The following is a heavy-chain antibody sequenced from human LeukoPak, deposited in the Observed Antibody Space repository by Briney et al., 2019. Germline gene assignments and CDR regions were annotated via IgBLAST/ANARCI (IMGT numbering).Heavy chain of an antibody. CDR2: IIPILGIA. CDR3: ARGRGIAAAASGMDV. J-gene: IGHJ6*02. Sequence: GATVKASCKASGGTFSSYAISWVRQAPGQGLEWMGRIIPILGIANYAQKFQGRVTITADKSTSTAYMELSSLRSEDTAVYYCARGRGIAAAASGMDVWGQGTTVTVSS. D-gene: IGHD6-13*01. CDR1: GGTFSSYA. V-gene: IGHV1-69*04.